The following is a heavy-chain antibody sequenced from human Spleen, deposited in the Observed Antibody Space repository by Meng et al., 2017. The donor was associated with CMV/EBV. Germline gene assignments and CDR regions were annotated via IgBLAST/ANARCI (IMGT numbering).Heavy chain of an antibody. J-gene: IGHJ5*02. CDR2: INPKSGGR. CDR1: GYPFTGHY. D-gene: IGHD2-8*01. Sequence: VSCKASGYPFTGHYMHWVRQAPGQGLEWMGWINPKSGGRNYAQNFQGRVTMTSDTSISTAYMELSRLRSDDTAVYYCARVLNGWFDPWGQGTLVTVSS. CDR3: ARVLNGWFDP. V-gene: IGHV1-2*02.